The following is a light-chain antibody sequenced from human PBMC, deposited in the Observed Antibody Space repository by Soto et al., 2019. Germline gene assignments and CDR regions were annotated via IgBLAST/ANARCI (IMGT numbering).Light chain of an antibody. CDR3: QEDNSTPLT. CDR2: AAS. Sequence: IQMTQSPSSLSASVGDRVTITCRASQGINNYLAWYRQKPGKSPELLIYAASTFHAAVPPRFSGSGSGTEITLVINSLQPEDVATFYCQEDNSTPLTFGGGTKVDI. V-gene: IGKV1-27*01. J-gene: IGKJ4*01. CDR1: QGINNY.